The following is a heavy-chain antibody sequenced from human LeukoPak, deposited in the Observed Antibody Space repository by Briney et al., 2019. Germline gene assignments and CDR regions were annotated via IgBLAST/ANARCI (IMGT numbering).Heavy chain of an antibody. CDR1: GGSFSGYY. CDR3: ARGAWYYGSGSYYPLRDYYYGMDV. D-gene: IGHD3-10*01. V-gene: IGHV4-34*01. J-gene: IGHJ6*02. Sequence: SETLSLTCAVYGGSFSGYYWSWIRQPPGKGLEWIGEINHSGSTNYNPSLKSRVTISVDTSKNQFSLKLSSVTAADTAVYYCARGAWYYGSGSYYPLRDYYYGMDVWGQGTTVTVSS. CDR2: INHSGST.